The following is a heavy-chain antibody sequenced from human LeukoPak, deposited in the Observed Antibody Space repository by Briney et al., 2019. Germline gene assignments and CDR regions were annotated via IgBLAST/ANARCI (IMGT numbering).Heavy chain of an antibody. J-gene: IGHJ6*02. Sequence: ASVKVSCKASGYTFTSYGISWVRQAPGQGLEWMGWISAYNGNTNYAQKLQGRVTMTTDTSTSTAHMELRSLRSDDTAVYYCARSSAKDIVVVPAAILHYYGMDVWGQGTTVTVSS. CDR2: ISAYNGNT. V-gene: IGHV1-18*01. D-gene: IGHD2-2*02. CDR1: GYTFTSYG. CDR3: ARSSAKDIVVVPAAILHYYGMDV.